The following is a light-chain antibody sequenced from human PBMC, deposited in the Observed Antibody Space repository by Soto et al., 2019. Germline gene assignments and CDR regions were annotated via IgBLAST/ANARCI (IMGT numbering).Light chain of an antibody. J-gene: IGKJ4*01. V-gene: IGKV3-15*01. CDR3: QQYNSWPLT. Sequence: EIVMTQSPATLSVFAGERVTLSCRASQSVNGNLAWYQQKFGQAPRLLIHGVSTRATGVPARFSGSESGTEFTLTISSLQSEDFAVYYCQQYNSWPLTFGGGTKVETK. CDR1: QSVNGN. CDR2: GVS.